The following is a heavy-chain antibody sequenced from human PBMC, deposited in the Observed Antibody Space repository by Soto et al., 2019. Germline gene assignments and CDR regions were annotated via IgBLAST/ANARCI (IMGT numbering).Heavy chain of an antibody. Sequence: SETLSLTCTVSGGSVTSSSCYWGWIRQPPGKGLEWIGDIYHTGTTYYNPSLKSRVTIYVDTSTEQFSLKLSSVTAADTAMYYCVRLTSRITAASHGRIKWLVPRGPGTFVTVS. CDR2: IYHTGTT. J-gene: IGHJ5*02. V-gene: IGHV4-39*01. D-gene: IGHD1-20*01. CDR1: GGSVTSSSCY. CDR3: VRLTSRITAASHGRIKWLVP.